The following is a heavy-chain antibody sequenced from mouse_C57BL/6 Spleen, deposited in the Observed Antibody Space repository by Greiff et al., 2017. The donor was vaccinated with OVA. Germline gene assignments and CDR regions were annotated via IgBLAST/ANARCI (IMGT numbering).Heavy chain of an antibody. V-gene: IGHV1-72*01. J-gene: IGHJ1*03. Sequence: QVQLQQPGAELVKPGASVKLSCKASGYTFTSYWMHWVKQRPGRGLEWIGRLDPNSGGTKYNEKFKSKATLTVAKPSSTAYMQLSSLTSEDSAGYYCARSPYYYGSSYWYFDVWGTGTTVTVSS. D-gene: IGHD1-1*01. CDR3: ARSPYYYGSSYWYFDV. CDR2: LDPNSGGT. CDR1: GYTFTSYW.